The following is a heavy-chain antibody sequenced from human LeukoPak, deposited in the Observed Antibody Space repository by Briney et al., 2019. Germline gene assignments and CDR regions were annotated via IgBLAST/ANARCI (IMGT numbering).Heavy chain of an antibody. D-gene: IGHD6-13*01. J-gene: IGHJ4*02. Sequence: ASVKVSCKASGYTFTNFVIHWVRQAPGQRLKWMGWINPSNDDTKYSQKFQGRVTISRDTSASTAYMELSSLSSEDTALYYCARDQIGVAAAAYWGQGTLVTVSS. CDR2: INPSNDDT. V-gene: IGHV1-3*01. CDR3: ARDQIGVAAAAY. CDR1: GYTFTNFV.